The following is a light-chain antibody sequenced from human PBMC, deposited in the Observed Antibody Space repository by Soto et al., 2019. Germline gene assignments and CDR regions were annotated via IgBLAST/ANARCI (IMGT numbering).Light chain of an antibody. CDR2: GAS. Sequence: EIVLTQSPGTLSLSPGERATLSCRASQSVSSSYLAWYQQKPGQAPRLLIYGASSRATGIPDRFSGSGSGTEFAHTISRLEPEDFAVYYCQQYGSSPPYTFGQGTKLEIK. J-gene: IGKJ2*01. V-gene: IGKV3-20*01. CDR3: QQYGSSPPYT. CDR1: QSVSSSY.